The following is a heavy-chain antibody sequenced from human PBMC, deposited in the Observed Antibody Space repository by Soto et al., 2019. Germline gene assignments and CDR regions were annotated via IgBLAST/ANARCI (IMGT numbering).Heavy chain of an antibody. CDR1: GFTFSNYW. D-gene: IGHD2-2*01. V-gene: IGHV3-7*01. Sequence: GGSLRLSCAASGFTFSNYWMTWVRQAPGKGLEWVANIKQDGSEKYYVDSVKGRFTISRDNAKNSLYLQMNSLRAEDTAVYHCARDRCTSTSCFFDYWGQGTLVTSP. J-gene: IGHJ4*02. CDR2: IKQDGSEK. CDR3: ARDRCTSTSCFFDY.